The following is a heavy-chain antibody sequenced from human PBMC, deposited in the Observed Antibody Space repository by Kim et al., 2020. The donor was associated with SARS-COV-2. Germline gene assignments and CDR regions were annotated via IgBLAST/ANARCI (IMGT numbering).Heavy chain of an antibody. J-gene: IGHJ5*02. CDR3: ARPWYQPRGVWFDP. V-gene: IGHV4-39*01. D-gene: IGHD2-2*01. CDR2: IYYSGST. CDR1: GGSISSSSYY. Sequence: SETLSLTCTVSGGSISSSSYYWGWIRQPPGKGLEWIGSIYYSGSTYYNPSLKSRVTISVDTSKNQFSLKLSSVTAADTAVYYCARPWYQPRGVWFDPWGQGTLVTVSS.